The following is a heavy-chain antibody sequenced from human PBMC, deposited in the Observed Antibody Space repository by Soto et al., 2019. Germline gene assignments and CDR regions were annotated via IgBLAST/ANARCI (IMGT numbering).Heavy chain of an antibody. CDR1: GFPFSSYG. V-gene: IGHV3-33*06. CDR3: AKSCENGPWCAFDI. Sequence: PGGSLRLSCAASGFPFSSYGMHWVRQAPGKGLEWVAVIWYDGSNTYYADSVKGRFTISRDNSKNTLFLQMNSLRAEDTAVYYCAKSCENGPWCAFDIWGQGTMVTVSS. J-gene: IGHJ3*02. D-gene: IGHD2-15*01. CDR2: IWYDGSNT.